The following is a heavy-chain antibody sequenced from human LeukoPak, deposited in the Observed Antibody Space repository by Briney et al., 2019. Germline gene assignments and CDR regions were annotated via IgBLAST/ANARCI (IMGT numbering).Heavy chain of an antibody. CDR1: GFTFGDYA. Sequence: QPGRSLRLSCTASGFTFGDYAMSWVRQAPGKGLEWVSTISDSGGSTHYADSVKGRFTISRDNSKNTLYLQMNSLRAEDTAVYYCAKLTLLGYCSGGSCYDRRVFDYWGQGTLVTVSS. D-gene: IGHD2-15*01. CDR2: ISDSGGST. CDR3: AKLTLLGYCSGGSCYDRRVFDY. V-gene: IGHV3-23*01. J-gene: IGHJ4*02.